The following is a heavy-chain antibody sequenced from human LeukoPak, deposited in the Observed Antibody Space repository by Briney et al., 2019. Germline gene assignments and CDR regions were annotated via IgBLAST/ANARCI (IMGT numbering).Heavy chain of an antibody. CDR3: ARDAEDYGDYGSGAFDI. Sequence: KPSETLSLTCAVYGGSFSGYYWSWIRQPPGKGLEWIGEINHSGSTNYNPSLKSRVTISVDTSKNQFSLKLSSVTAADTAVYYCARDAEDYGDYGSGAFDIWGQGTMVTVSS. D-gene: IGHD4-17*01. CDR2: INHSGST. CDR1: GGSFSGYY. J-gene: IGHJ3*02. V-gene: IGHV4-34*01.